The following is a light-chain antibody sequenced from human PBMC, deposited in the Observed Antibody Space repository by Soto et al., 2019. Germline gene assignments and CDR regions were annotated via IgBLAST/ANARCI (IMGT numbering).Light chain of an antibody. V-gene: IGKV3-15*01. Sequence: EILMTQSPATLSVSPGERATLSCRASQSVSNKLVWYQQRPGQAPRLLIYGASTRATGIPARFSGSGSGTEFTLTISSLQSEDFAVYYCQQRSNWITFGQGTRLEIK. J-gene: IGKJ5*01. CDR1: QSVSNK. CDR2: GAS. CDR3: QQRSNWIT.